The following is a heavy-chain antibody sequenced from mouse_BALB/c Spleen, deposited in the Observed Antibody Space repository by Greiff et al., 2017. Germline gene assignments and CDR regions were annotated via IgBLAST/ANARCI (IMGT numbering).Heavy chain of an antibody. D-gene: IGHD2-1*01. Sequence: EVQGVESGGGLVQPGGSLKLSCAASGFTFSSYTMSWVRQTPEKRLEWVAYISNGGGSTYYPDTVKGRFTISRDNAKNTLYLQMSSLKSEDTAMYYCARQNYGNYFDYWGQGTTLTVSS. J-gene: IGHJ2*01. CDR3: ARQNYGNYFDY. CDR1: GFTFSSYT. CDR2: ISNGGGST. V-gene: IGHV5-12-2*01.